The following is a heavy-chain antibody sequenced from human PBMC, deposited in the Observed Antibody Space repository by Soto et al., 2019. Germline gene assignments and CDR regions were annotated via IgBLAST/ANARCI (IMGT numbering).Heavy chain of an antibody. CDR2: ISAYNGNT. V-gene: IGHV1-18*01. CDR3: ARAVDYYDSSGYYTHEYFQH. CDR1: GYTFTTYG. J-gene: IGHJ1*01. Sequence: QVQLVQSGGEVKKPGASVKVSCKASGYTFTTYGITWVRQGPGQGLEWMGWISAYNGNTNYAQKVQGRVTMTTDTSTSTADMELGSLRSEDTAVYYCARAVDYYDSSGYYTHEYFQHWCQGTLVIVSS. D-gene: IGHD3-22*01.